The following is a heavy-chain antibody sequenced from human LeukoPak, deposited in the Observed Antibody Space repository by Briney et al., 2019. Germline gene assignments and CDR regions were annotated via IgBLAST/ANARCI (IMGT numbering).Heavy chain of an antibody. D-gene: IGHD4-17*01. CDR2: MNPNSGNT. CDR3: ATTGMTTVTTGGFDP. V-gene: IGHV1-8*01. J-gene: IGHJ5*02. CDR1: GYTFTSYD. Sequence: ALVKVSCKASGYTFTSYDINWVRQATGQGLEWMGWMNPNSGNTGYAQKFQGRVTMTRNTSISTAYMELSSLRSEDTAVYYCATTGMTTVTTGGFDPWGQGTLVTVSS.